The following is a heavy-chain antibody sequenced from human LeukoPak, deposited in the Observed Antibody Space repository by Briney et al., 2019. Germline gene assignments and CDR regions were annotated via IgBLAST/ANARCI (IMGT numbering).Heavy chain of an antibody. CDR3: ARWGTRDSFDI. Sequence: GGSLRLSCAASGFTFSTYSMNWVRQAPGKGLECVSYISTSSSYIYYADSVTGRFTISRDNAKNSLYLQLNSLRAEDTAVYYCARWGTRDSFDIWGQGTMVTVSS. J-gene: IGHJ3*02. CDR2: ISTSSSYI. CDR1: GFTFSTYS. V-gene: IGHV3-21*01. D-gene: IGHD3-16*01.